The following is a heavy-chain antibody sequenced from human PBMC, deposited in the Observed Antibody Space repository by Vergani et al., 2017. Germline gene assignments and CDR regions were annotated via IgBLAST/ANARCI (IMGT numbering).Heavy chain of an antibody. J-gene: IGHJ5*02. D-gene: IGHD4-23*01. CDR3: AKDMCGNSGWFDP. CDR1: GFTFDDYA. Sequence: DVQLVASGGGLVQPGRSLRLSCAAPGFTFDDYAMHWVRQAPGKGLEWVSGISWNSGSIGYADSVTGRFTISRDNAKNSLYLQMNSLRAEDTALYYCAKDMCGNSGWFDPWGQGTLVTVSS. V-gene: IGHV3-9*01. CDR2: ISWNSGSI.